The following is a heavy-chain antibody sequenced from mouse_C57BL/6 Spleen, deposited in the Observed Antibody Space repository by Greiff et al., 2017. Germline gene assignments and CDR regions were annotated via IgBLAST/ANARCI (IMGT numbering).Heavy chain of an antibody. CDR1: GYAFSSSW. CDR3: AREEPWFAY. Sequence: VQLQQSGPELVKPGASVKISCKASGYAFSSSWMNWVKQRPGKGLEWIGRIYPGGGATNYNGKFKGKATLTADKSSNTAYMQLSSLTSEDTAVYFCAREEPWFAYWGQGTLVTVSA. CDR2: IYPGGGAT. V-gene: IGHV1-82*01. J-gene: IGHJ3*01.